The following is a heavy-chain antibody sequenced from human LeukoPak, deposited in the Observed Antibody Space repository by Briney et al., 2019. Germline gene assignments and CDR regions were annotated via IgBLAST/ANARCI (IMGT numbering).Heavy chain of an antibody. Sequence: ASVKVSCKASGYSFTSYAMQWVRQAPRHGLEWMGWINADNGDTKYSQKFQGRVTITRDTSASTAYMEVSSLRSEDTAVYYCARDVSSSSDYWGQGTLVTVSS. CDR3: ARDVSSSSDY. CDR2: INADNGDT. V-gene: IGHV1-3*01. D-gene: IGHD6-6*01. J-gene: IGHJ4*02. CDR1: GYSFTSYA.